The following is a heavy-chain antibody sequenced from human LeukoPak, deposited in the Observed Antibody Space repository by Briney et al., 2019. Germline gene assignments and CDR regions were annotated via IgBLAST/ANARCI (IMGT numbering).Heavy chain of an antibody. J-gene: IGHJ3*02. D-gene: IGHD3-10*01. Sequence: GGSLRLSCAASGFTFSSYAMSWVRQATAKGLVWVSAFSGNRGSTYYADSVKGRFTISRDNSKNTLYLQMNSLRAEDTAVYYCAKVYYYGSGSYLFDAFDIWGQGTMVTVSS. CDR3: AKVYYYGSGSYLFDAFDI. CDR2: FSGNRGST. V-gene: IGHV3-23*01. CDR1: GFTFSSYA.